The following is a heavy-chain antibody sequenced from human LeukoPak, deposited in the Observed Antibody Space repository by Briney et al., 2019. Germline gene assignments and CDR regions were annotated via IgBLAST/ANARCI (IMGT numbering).Heavy chain of an antibody. V-gene: IGHV4-34*01. J-gene: IGHJ4*02. Sequence: SETLSLTCAVYGGSFSGYYWSWIRQPPGKGLEWIGEINHSGSTNYNPSLKSRVTISVDTPKNQFSLKLSSVTAADTAVYYCARGRPSDIVVVVAATLSAPFDYWGQGTLVTVSS. CDR2: INHSGST. D-gene: IGHD2-15*01. CDR3: ARGRPSDIVVVVAATLSAPFDY. CDR1: GGSFSGYY.